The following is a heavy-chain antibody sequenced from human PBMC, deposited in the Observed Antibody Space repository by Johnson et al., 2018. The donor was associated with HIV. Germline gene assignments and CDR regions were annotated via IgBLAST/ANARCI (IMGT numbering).Heavy chain of an antibody. J-gene: IGHJ3*02. CDR3: ARGYDFWSGYYTEAFDI. V-gene: IGHV3-30*03. Sequence: VHLVESGGGVVQPGRSLRLSCAASGFTFSSYGMHWVRQAPGKGLEWVAVISYDGSNKYYADSVKGRFTISRDNSKNTLYLQMNSLRAEDTAVYYCARGYDFWSGYYTEAFDIWGQGTMVTVSS. CDR2: ISYDGSNK. D-gene: IGHD3-3*01. CDR1: GFTFSSYG.